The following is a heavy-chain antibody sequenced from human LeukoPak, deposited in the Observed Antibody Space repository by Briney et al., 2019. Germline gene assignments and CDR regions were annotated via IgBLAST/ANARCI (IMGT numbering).Heavy chain of an antibody. Sequence: SVKVSCKASGGTFSSYAISWVRQAPGQGLEWMGGIIPIFGTANYAQKFQGRVTITTDESTSTAYMELSSLRPEDTAVYYCARGCRVVPGVHNVGMTSYYNGMDVWGQGTTVTVSS. V-gene: IGHV1-69*05. CDR2: IIPIFGTA. D-gene: IGHD2-2*01. CDR3: ARGCRVVPGVHNVGMTSYYNGMDV. J-gene: IGHJ6*02. CDR1: GGTFSSYA.